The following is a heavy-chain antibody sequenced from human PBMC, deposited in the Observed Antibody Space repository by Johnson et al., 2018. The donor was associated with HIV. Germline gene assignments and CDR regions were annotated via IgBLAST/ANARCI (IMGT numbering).Heavy chain of an antibody. V-gene: IGHV3-33*08. D-gene: IGHD2-15*01. CDR1: GFSFSDHY. CDR2: IWYDGSNK. Sequence: QVQLVESGGGLVQPGGSLRLSCAASGFSFSDHYMDWVRQAPGKGLEWVAVIWYDGSNKYYADSVKGRFTISRDNSKNTLSLQMSSLRGEDTAVYYCAREPSGCSGGSCYSWGAFDIWGQGTMVTVSS. J-gene: IGHJ3*02. CDR3: AREPSGCSGGSCYSWGAFDI.